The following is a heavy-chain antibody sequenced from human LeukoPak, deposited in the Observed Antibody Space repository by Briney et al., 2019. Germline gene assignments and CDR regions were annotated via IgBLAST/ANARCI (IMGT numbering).Heavy chain of an antibody. CDR1: GFTFSSYA. J-gene: IGHJ5*02. Sequence: PGGSLRLSCAASGFTFSSYAMHWVRQAPGKGLEWVAVISYDASNIYYADSVKGRFTISRDNSKSTLYLQMNSLRAEDTAVYYCARKMYSSGWLSQGWFDPWGQGTLVTVSS. D-gene: IGHD6-19*01. V-gene: IGHV3-30-3*01. CDR2: ISYDASNI. CDR3: ARKMYSSGWLSQGWFDP.